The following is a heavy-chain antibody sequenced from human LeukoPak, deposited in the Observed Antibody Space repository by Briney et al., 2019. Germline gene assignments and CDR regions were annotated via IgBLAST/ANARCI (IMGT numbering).Heavy chain of an antibody. D-gene: IGHD1-26*01. V-gene: IGHV1-18*01. J-gene: IGHJ4*02. CDR2: INCYNGNT. CDR1: GYSFSYFG. Sequence: GASVKVSCKASGYSFSYFGINWVRQAPGQGLEWMGWINCYNGNTNYAQKSEGRLTLTTDTATSSVYMELSSLRSEDTAVYYCAREANSPIVGATMDYWGQGTLVTVSS. CDR3: AREANSPIVGATMDY.